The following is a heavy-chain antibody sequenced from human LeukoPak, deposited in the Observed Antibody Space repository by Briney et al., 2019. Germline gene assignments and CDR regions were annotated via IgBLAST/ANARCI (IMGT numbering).Heavy chain of an antibody. CDR1: GFTFSNAW. V-gene: IGHV3-15*07. Sequence: PGGSLRLSCAASGFTFSNAWMNWVRQAPGKGLEWVGRIKSQTDGGTTDYAAPVKGRFTISRDDSKNTLYLQRNSLKSEDTAVYYCPTDPPGGNYYSYGYWGQGPLVTVSS. J-gene: IGHJ4*02. CDR3: PTDPPGGNYYSYGY. CDR2: IKSQTDGGTT. D-gene: IGHD1-26*01.